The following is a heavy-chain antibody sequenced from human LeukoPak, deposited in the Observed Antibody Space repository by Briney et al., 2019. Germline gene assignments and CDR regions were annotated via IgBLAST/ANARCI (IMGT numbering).Heavy chain of an antibody. CDR3: AKVPFGSGSYSTLDS. V-gene: IGHV3-23*01. CDR1: GFSFRSNA. J-gene: IGHJ4*02. D-gene: IGHD3-10*01. CDR2: ISGSGDGR. Sequence: PGGSLRLSCVGSGFSFRSNAMTWVRQAPGKGLEWVSGISGSGDGRYEDSVKGRFIISRENSKNTLYMQMNSLRAEDTAVYYCAKVPFGSGSYSTLDSWGQGTLVTVSS.